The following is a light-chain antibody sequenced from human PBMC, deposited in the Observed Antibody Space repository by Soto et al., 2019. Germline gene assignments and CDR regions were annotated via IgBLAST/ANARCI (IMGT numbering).Light chain of an antibody. V-gene: IGLV1-40*01. CDR2: GNS. CDR3: QSYDSSLSGRYV. Sequence: QSVLTQPPSVSGAPGQRVTISCTGSSSNIGAGYDVHWYQQLPGTAPKLLIYGNSNRPSGVPDRFSGSKSGTSASLAITGVQAEDEADYYCQSYDSSLSGRYVFGTGTKVTVL. J-gene: IGLJ1*01. CDR1: SSNIGAGYD.